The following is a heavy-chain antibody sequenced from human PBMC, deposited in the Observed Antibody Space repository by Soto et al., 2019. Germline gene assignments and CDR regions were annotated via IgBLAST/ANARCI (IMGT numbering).Heavy chain of an antibody. V-gene: IGHV1-18*01. D-gene: IGHD5-18*01. CDR2: ISGYNGQT. CDR1: GYTFSTYG. Sequence: ASVKVACKASGYTFSTYGISWVLQAPGQGLQWMGWISGYNGQTNYAQKFRGRVTITTDTSTGTAYMEMRSLRSDDTAMYYCARDGRKELWVEGLNAMDVWGQGTTVTVSS. J-gene: IGHJ6*02. CDR3: ARDGRKELWVEGLNAMDV.